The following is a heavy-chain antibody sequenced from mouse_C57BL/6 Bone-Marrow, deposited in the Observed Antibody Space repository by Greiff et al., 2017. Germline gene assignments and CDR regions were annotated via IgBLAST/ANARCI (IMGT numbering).Heavy chain of an antibody. V-gene: IGHV5-4*01. Sequence: DVHLVESGGGLVKPGGSLKLSCAASVFTFSSYAMSWVRQTPEKRLEWVATISDGGSYTYYPDNVKGRFTISRDNAKNNLYLQMSHLKSEDTAMYYCARDYGYHWYFDVWGTGTTVTVSS. CDR3: ARDYGYHWYFDV. CDR1: VFTFSSYA. J-gene: IGHJ1*03. CDR2: ISDGGSYT. D-gene: IGHD2-2*01.